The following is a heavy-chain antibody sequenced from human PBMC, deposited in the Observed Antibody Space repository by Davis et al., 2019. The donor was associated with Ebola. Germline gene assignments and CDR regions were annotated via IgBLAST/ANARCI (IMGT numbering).Heavy chain of an antibody. D-gene: IGHD5-12*01. V-gene: IGHV4-34*01. CDR3: ARGGYGGYRAYDY. CDR1: GGSFSGYY. J-gene: IGHJ4*02. Sequence: SQTLSLTCAVYGGSFSGYYWSWIRQPPGKGLEWIGEINHSGSTNYNPSLKSRVTISVDTSKNQFSLKPSSVTAADTAVYYCARGGYGGYRAYDYWGQGTLVTVSA. CDR2: INHSGST.